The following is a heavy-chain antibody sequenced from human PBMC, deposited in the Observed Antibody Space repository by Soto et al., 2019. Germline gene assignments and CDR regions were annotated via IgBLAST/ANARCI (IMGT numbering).Heavy chain of an antibody. CDR1: GGSISSGGYY. J-gene: IGHJ4*02. V-gene: IGHV4-31*03. CDR2: IYYSGST. Sequence: SETLSLTCTFSGGSISSGGYYLSWTRQHPGKGLEWIGYIYYSGSTYYNPSLKSRVTISVDTSKNQFSLKLSSVAAADTAVYYCARDSGLTDGSGYSIDYWGQGTLVTVSS. D-gene: IGHD3-22*01. CDR3: ARDSGLTDGSGYSIDY.